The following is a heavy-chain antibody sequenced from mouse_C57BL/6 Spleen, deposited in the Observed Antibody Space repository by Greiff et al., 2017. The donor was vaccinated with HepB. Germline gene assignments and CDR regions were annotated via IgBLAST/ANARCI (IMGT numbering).Heavy chain of an antibody. CDR1: GFTFSSYA. D-gene: IGHD1-1*01. J-gene: IGHJ1*03. Sequence: EVKLVESGEGLVKPGGSLKLSCAASGFTFSSYAMSWVRQTPEKRLEWVAYISSGGDYIYYADTVKGRFTISRDNARNTLYLQMSSLKSEDTAMYYCTRADYYGSSYGYFDVWGTGTTVTVSS. V-gene: IGHV5-9-1*02. CDR2: ISSGGDYI. CDR3: TRADYYGSSYGYFDV.